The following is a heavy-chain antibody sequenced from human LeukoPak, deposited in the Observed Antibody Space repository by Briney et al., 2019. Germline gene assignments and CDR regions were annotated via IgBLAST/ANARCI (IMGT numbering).Heavy chain of an antibody. J-gene: IGHJ4*02. Sequence: SETLSLTCTVSGGSISRSSYYWGWIRQPPGKGLEWIGNIYYSGSTYYNASLQSRVTISIDTSKNQLSLRLNSVTAADTAMYYCAKSGGYGLIDYWGQGTLVTVSS. CDR1: GGSISRSSYY. CDR3: AKSGGYGLIDY. CDR2: IYYSGST. D-gene: IGHD1-26*01. V-gene: IGHV4-39*01.